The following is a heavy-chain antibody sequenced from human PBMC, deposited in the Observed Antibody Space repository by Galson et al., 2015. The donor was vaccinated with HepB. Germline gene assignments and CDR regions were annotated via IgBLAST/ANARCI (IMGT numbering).Heavy chain of an antibody. J-gene: IGHJ6*02. Sequence: SVKVSCKASGYTFTSSGISWVRQPPGQGLEWMGWISGFNGNTNYAQKVQGRVTMTTDTSTSTAHMELRNLRSDDTAVYYCAKGRKTYYYYYGMDVCGQGTTVTVSS. CDR2: ISGFNGNT. CDR1: GYTFTSSG. V-gene: IGHV1-18*01. CDR3: AKGRKTYYYYYGMDV.